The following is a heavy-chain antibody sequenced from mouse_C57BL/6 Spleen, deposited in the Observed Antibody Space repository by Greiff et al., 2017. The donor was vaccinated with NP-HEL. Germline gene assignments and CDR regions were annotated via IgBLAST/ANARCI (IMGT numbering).Heavy chain of an antibody. V-gene: IGHV5-17*01. D-gene: IGHD2-3*01. CDR2: ISSGSSTI. CDR1: GFTFSDYG. J-gene: IGHJ4*01. CDR3: ARSRWLLGSMDY. Sequence: EVQLVESGGGLVKPGGSLKLSCAASGFTFSDYGMHWVRQAPEKGLEWVAYISSGSSTIYYADTVKGRFTISRDNAKNTLFLQMTSLRSEDTAMYYCARSRWLLGSMDYWGQGTSVTVSS.